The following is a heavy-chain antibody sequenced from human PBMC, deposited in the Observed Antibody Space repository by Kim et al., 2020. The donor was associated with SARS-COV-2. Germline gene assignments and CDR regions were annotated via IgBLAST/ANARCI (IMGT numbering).Heavy chain of an antibody. Sequence: ASVKVSCKASGYTFTSYYMHWVRQAPGQGLEWMGIINPSGGSTSYAQKFQGRVTMTRDTSTSTVYMELSSLRSEDTAVYYCATGGDYYPSLTNYYYYYGMDVWGQGTTVTVSS. J-gene: IGHJ6*02. CDR2: INPSGGST. V-gene: IGHV1-46*01. D-gene: IGHD3-10*01. CDR1: GYTFTSYY. CDR3: ATGGDYYPSLTNYYYYYGMDV.